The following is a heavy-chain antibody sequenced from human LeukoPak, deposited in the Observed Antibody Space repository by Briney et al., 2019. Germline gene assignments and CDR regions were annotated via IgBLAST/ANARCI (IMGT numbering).Heavy chain of an antibody. CDR3: AKGRRTTSYTGIDY. CDR2: ISDSGDST. J-gene: IGHJ4*02. Sequence: GGSLRLSCAASGFTFSRYAMSWVRQAPGKGLEWVSTISDSGDSTYYADSVKGRFTISRDNSKDTLYLQMNSLRADDTALYCCAKGRRTTSYTGIDYRGQGALVTVSS. V-gene: IGHV3-23*01. CDR1: GFTFSRYA. D-gene: IGHD2-2*02.